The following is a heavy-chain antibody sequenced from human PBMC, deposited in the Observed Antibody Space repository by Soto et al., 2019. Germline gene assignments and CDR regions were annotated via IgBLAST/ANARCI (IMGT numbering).Heavy chain of an antibody. CDR2: IIPIFGTA. CDR3: ARGYYYDSSGYYYYFDY. CDR1: GGTFSSYA. J-gene: IGHJ4*02. D-gene: IGHD3-22*01. Sequence: QVQLVQSGAEVKKPGSSVKVSCKASGGTFSSYAISWVRQAPGQGLEWMGGIIPIFGTANYAQKFQGRVTITADESTSTAYMEMSSLRSEDTAVYYCARGYYYDSSGYYYYFDYWGQGTLVTVAS. V-gene: IGHV1-69*01.